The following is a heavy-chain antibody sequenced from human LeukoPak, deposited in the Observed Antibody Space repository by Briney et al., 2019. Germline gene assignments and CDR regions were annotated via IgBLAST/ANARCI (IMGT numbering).Heavy chain of an antibody. Sequence: GGSLRLSCATSGFNLDRYTIHWVRQAPGKGLEWVSLAGWAGGTTFYSDSVRGRFTISRDSGRKSVYLQMDSLTTDDTAFYFCAKELDTMFFDYWGQGALVTVSS. CDR1: GFNLDRYT. CDR3: AKELDTMFFDY. J-gene: IGHJ4*02. D-gene: IGHD3-10*02. V-gene: IGHV3-43*01. CDR2: AGWAGGTT.